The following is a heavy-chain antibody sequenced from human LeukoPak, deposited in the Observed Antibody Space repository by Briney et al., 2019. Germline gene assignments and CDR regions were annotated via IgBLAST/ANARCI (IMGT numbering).Heavy chain of an antibody. V-gene: IGHV1-3*01. D-gene: IGHD3-22*01. J-gene: IGHJ4*02. CDR2: INAGNGNT. Sequence: ASVKVSCKASGYTFTSYAMNWVRQAPGQGLEWMGWINAGNGNTKYSQKFQGRVTITRDTSASTAYMELSSLRSEDTAVYYCARGQRITMIVVGFPEDYWGQGTLVTVSS. CDR1: GYTFTSYA. CDR3: ARGQRITMIVVGFPEDY.